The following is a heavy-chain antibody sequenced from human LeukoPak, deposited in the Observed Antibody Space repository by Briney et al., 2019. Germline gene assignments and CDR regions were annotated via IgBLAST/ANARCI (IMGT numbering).Heavy chain of an antibody. CDR3: ARGKDYYDSSGYYWAYYYFDY. V-gene: IGHV4-39*07. CDR2: IYYSGSA. J-gene: IGHJ4*02. Sequence: SETLSLTCTVSGGSISSSKYYWGWIRQPPGKGLEWIGSIYYSGSAYYNPSLKSRVTISVDTSKNQFSLKLTSVTAADTAVYYCARGKDYYDSSGYYWAYYYFDYWGQGTLVTVSS. D-gene: IGHD3-22*01. CDR1: GGSISSSKYY.